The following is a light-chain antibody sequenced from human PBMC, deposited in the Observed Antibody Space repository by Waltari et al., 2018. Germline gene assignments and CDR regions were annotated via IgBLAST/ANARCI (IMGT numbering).Light chain of an antibody. J-gene: IGLJ2*01. V-gene: IGLV3-21*02. Sequence: SYVLTQPPSVSVAPGQTARITCGGNKIGSKRVHWYQQKPGQAPVLVLYDDSDRPSGIPWRFSGSNSGNTATLTISRVAAGDEADYYCHVWDSNSDHVVFGGGTKLTVL. CDR1: KIGSKR. CDR3: HVWDSNSDHVV. CDR2: DDS.